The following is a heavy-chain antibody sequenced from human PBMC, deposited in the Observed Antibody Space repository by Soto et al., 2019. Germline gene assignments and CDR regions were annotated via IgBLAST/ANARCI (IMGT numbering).Heavy chain of an antibody. CDR1: GFDFSNSG. V-gene: IGHV3-30*03. CDR2: ISFDGDK. D-gene: IGHD2-8*02. Sequence: QVKLVESGGSVVQPGTSLRLSCTASGFDFSNSGIQWVRQTPGKGLEWVALISFDGDKYYVDSVKGRFTISRDNPTNTVYLQMNRLRPEDTGVYYCARDYARGWCQFWGQGTLVTVSS. CDR3: ARDYARGWCQF. J-gene: IGHJ4*02.